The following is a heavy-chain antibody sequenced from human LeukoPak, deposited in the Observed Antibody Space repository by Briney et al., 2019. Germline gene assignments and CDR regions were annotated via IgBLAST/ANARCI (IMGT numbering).Heavy chain of an antibody. CDR1: GFTFSSYG. CDR2: ISYDGSNK. V-gene: IGHV3-30*03. CDR3: ARGLNYGSGSYPPGYFDL. J-gene: IGHJ2*01. Sequence: GGSLRLSCAASGFTFSSYGMHWVRQAPGKGLEWVAVISYDGSNKYYADSVKGRFTISRDNSKNTLYLQMNSLRAEDTAVYYCARGLNYGSGSYPPGYFDLWGRGTLVTVSS. D-gene: IGHD3-10*01.